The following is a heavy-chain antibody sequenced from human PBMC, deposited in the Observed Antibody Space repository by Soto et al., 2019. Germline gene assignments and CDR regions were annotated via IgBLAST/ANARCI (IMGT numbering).Heavy chain of an antibody. J-gene: IGHJ2*01. Sequence: QVQLVESGGGVVQPGRSLRLSCAASGFTFSSYAMHWVRQAPGKGLEWVAVISYDGSNKYYADSVKGRFTISRDNSKNTLYLQMNSLRAEDTAVYYCARDKATGDSIYWYFDLWGRGTLVTVSS. CDR3: ARDKATGDSIYWYFDL. V-gene: IGHV3-30-3*01. CDR2: ISYDGSNK. CDR1: GFTFSSYA. D-gene: IGHD7-27*01.